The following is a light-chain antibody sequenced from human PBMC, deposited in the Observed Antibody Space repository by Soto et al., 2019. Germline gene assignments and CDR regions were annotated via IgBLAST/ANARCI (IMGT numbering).Light chain of an antibody. J-gene: IGKJ1*01. Sequence: DIQMTQSPSSLSASVGDRVTITCRASQSISSYLNWYQQKPGKAPKLLIYAASSLQSGVPSRFSGRGSGTDFTLTISSLQPEDFATYYCQQSYSTTFGQGTKVEIK. CDR2: AAS. CDR1: QSISSY. V-gene: IGKV1-39*01. CDR3: QQSYSTT.